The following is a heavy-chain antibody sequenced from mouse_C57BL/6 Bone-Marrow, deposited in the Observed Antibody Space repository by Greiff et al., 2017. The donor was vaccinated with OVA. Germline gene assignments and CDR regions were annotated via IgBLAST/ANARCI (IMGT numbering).Heavy chain of an antibody. CDR3: ARFYYYGSSYEYFDV. V-gene: IGHV1-81*01. CDR1: GYTFTSYG. J-gene: IGHJ1*03. CDR2: IYPRSGNT. Sequence: QVQLQQSGAELARPGASVKLSCKASGYTFTSYGISWVKQRTGQGLEWIGEIYPRSGNTYYNEKLKGKATLTADKTYSTAYMELRSLTSEDSAFYFCARFYYYGSSYEYFDVWGTGTTVTVSS. D-gene: IGHD1-1*01.